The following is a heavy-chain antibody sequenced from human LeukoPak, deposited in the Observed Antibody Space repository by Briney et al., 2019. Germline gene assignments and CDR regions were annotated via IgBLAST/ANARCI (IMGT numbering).Heavy chain of an antibody. V-gene: IGHV4-30-4*01. D-gene: IGHD3-22*01. J-gene: IGHJ4*02. CDR2: IYYSGST. CDR3: ARDLMNNYYDSSGFDY. Sequence: SETLSLTCTVSGGSISSGDYYWSWIRQPPGKGLEWIGYIYYSGSTYYNPSLKSRVTISVDTSKNQFSLKLSSVTAADTAVYYCARDLMNNYYDSSGFDYWGQGTLVTVSS. CDR1: GGSISSGDYY.